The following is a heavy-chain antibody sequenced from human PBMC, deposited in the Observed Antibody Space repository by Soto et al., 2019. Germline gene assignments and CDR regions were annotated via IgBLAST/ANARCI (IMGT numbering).Heavy chain of an antibody. CDR2: IKSKTDGGTT. CDR3: TTAYCGGDCYSQYAFDI. V-gene: IGHV3-15*01. CDR1: GFTFSNAW. D-gene: IGHD2-21*02. J-gene: IGHJ3*02. Sequence: GGSLRLSCAASGFTFSNAWMSWVRHAPGKGLEWVGRIKSKTDGGTTDYAAPVKGRFTISRDDSKNTLYLQMNSLKTEDTAVYYCTTAYCGGDCYSQYAFDIWGQGTMVTVSS.